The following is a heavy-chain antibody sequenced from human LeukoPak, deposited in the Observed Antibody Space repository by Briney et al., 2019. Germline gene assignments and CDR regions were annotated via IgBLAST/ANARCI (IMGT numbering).Heavy chain of an antibody. V-gene: IGHV3-23*01. CDR3: APAIRSDP. D-gene: IGHD2-21*01. Sequence: GGSLRLSCVGSGFTFRSHAMSWVRQAPEKGLEFVSGIYENGGTTYYADSVKGRFTISRDNSKNTLYLQMNSLRAEDTAVYYCAPAIRSDPWGQGTLVTVSS. CDR1: GFTFRSHA. CDR2: IYENGGTT. J-gene: IGHJ5*02.